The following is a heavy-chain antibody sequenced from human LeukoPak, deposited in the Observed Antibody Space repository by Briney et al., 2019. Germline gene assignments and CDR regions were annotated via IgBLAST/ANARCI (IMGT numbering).Heavy chain of an antibody. J-gene: IGHJ6*02. CDR3: ARDKEVAATPSGYYYGMDV. CDR1: GFTFSSYA. D-gene: IGHD2-15*01. V-gene: IGHV3-53*01. Sequence: GGSLRLSCAASGFTFSSYAMSWVRQAPGKGLEWVSVIYSGGSTYYADSVKGRFTISRDNSKNTLYLQMNSLRAEDTAVYYCARDKEVAATPSGYYYGMDVWGQGTTVTVSS. CDR2: IYSGGST.